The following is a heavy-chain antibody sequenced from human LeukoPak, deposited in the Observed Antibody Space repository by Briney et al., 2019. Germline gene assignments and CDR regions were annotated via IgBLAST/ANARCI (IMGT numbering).Heavy chain of an antibody. CDR1: GSTFRNYW. CDR3: ASLQTEPTIVNGF. V-gene: IGHV3-7*01. Sequence: PGGSLRLSCEVSGSTFRNYWMSWIRQVPGKGLEWLACIKRDGSERHYVDSVRGRFTVSTDSAKNSLFLQMNSLRAEDTAVYYCASLQTEPTIVNGFWGQGTLVTVSS. J-gene: IGHJ4*02. CDR2: IKRDGSER. D-gene: IGHD5-24*01.